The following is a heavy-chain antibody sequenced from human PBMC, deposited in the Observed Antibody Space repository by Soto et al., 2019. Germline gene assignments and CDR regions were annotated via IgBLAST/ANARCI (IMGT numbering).Heavy chain of an antibody. CDR2: IYFSGSS. Sequence: QVQLQESGPGLVKPSETLSLTCTVSGASITKYYWSWIRQPPGEGLEWIGRIYFSGSSNYNPPLKVRVTMSADTSKNQFSLKLTSVTAADTAVYYCARDVIWASCSGASCYRSATFDPWGQATLVTVPS. CDR3: ARDVIWASCSGASCYRSATFDP. V-gene: IGHV4-59*01. J-gene: IGHJ5*02. D-gene: IGHD2-15*01. CDR1: GASITKYY.